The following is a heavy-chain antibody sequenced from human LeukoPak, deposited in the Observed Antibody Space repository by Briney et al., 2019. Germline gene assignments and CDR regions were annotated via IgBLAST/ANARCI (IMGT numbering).Heavy chain of an antibody. CDR2: IIPIFGTA. CDR1: GGTFISYA. D-gene: IGHD6-13*01. V-gene: IGHV1-69*05. Sequence: ASVKVSCKASGGTFISYAISWVRQAPGQGLEWMGRIIPIFGTANYAQKFQGRVTITTDESTSTAYMELSSLRSEDTAVYYCARGARIAAAGDYFDYWGQGTLVTVSS. CDR3: ARGARIAAAGDYFDY. J-gene: IGHJ4*02.